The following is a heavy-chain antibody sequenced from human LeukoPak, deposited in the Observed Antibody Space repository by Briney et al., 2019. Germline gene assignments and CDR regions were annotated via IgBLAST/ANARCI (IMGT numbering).Heavy chain of an antibody. J-gene: IGHJ4*02. CDR2: IDWDDDK. V-gene: IGHV2-70*11. CDR3: ARIYSRSSWIDY. D-gene: IGHD6-13*01. Sequence: SGPALVNPTQTLTLTCTFSGFSLSTSGMCVSWIRQPPGKALEWLARIDWDDDKYYSTSLKTRLTISKDTSKNQVVLTMTNMDPVDTATYYCARIYSRSSWIDYWGQGTLVTVSS. CDR1: GFSLSTSGMC.